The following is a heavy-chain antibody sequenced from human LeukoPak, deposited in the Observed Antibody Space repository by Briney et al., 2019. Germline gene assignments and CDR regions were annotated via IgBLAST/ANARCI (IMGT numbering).Heavy chain of an antibody. CDR2: IYYTGAT. D-gene: IGHD6-19*01. J-gene: IGHJ4*02. V-gene: IGHV4-59*08. Sequence: SETLSLTCTVSGGSIGSNYWTWIRQPPGEGLEYIGYIYYTGATNYNPSLKSRVTISVDTSKNQFSLKMTSVTAADTAVYFCAKYGNSGWVIDSWGQGTLVTVSS. CDR3: AKYGNSGWVIDS. CDR1: GGSIGSNY.